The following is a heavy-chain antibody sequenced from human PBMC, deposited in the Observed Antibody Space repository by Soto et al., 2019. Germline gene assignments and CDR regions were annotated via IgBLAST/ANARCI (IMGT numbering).Heavy chain of an antibody. D-gene: IGHD4-17*01. Sequence: QVQVVQSGAEVKKPGASVKDSCKASGYTFTSYAMHWMRQAPGQRLEWMGWINPGNGNTKNSQKFQGRVTITRDTFASTAYMELSSLRSEDTAVYYCARGASSVTTFYFDLWGRGTLVTVSS. CDR1: GYTFTSYA. V-gene: IGHV1-3*01. J-gene: IGHJ2*01. CDR3: ARGASSVTTFYFDL. CDR2: INPGNGNT.